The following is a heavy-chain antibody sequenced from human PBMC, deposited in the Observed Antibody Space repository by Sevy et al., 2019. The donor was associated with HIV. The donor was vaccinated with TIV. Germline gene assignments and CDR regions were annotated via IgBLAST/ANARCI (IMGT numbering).Heavy chain of an antibody. D-gene: IGHD6-13*01. CDR1: GFTFSSYA. CDR3: ASSSWYGDAFDI. V-gene: IGHV3-23*01. J-gene: IGHJ3*02. CDR2: ISGSGGST. Sequence: GGSLRLSCAASGFTFSSYAMSWVRQAPGKGLEWVSAISGSGGSTYYADSVKGRFTISRDNSKNTLYLQMNSLRAEDTAVYYCASSSWYGDAFDIWGQWTMVTVSS.